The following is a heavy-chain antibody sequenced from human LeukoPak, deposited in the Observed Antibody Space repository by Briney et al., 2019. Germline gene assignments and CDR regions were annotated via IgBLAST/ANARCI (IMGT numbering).Heavy chain of an antibody. J-gene: IGHJ6*03. CDR1: GFTSTRYW. V-gene: IGHV3-7*01. CDR3: ARVRYMDV. CDR2: VKEDGSKK. Sequence: PGGSLRLSCAVSGFTSTRYWTNWGPRAPGKGLERVANVKEDGSKKNYVDSVKGRFPISRKNARNSLYLQLNRWKAQTKALNTCARVRYMDVWGKGSTVAVSS.